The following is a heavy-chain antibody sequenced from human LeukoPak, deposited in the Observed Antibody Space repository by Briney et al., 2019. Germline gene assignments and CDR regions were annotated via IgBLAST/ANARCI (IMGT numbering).Heavy chain of an antibody. V-gene: IGHV3-23*01. CDR3: AVEGYASFYSYYGMDV. J-gene: IGHJ6*02. Sequence: GGSLRLSCAASGFTFSSYAMSWVRQAPGQGLEWVSGIYAGGGTTYYADSVKGRFTISRDDSKNTLYLQMNSLRAEDTAVYYCAVEGYASFYSYYGMDVWGQGTTVTVSS. D-gene: IGHD3-3*01. CDR2: IYAGGGTT. CDR1: GFTFSSYA.